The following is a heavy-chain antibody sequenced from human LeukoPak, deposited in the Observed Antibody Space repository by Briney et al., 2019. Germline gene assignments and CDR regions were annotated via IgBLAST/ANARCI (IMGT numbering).Heavy chain of an antibody. V-gene: IGHV4-34*01. CDR2: INHSGST. D-gene: IGHD3-16*02. CDR3: ARQLSRWATRGFDY. J-gene: IGHJ4*02. CDR1: GGSFSGYY. Sequence: SETLSLTCAVYGGSFSGYYWSWIRQPPGKGLEWIGEINHSGSTSYNPSLKSRVTISVDTSKNQFSLRLSSVTAADTAVYYCARQLSRWATRGFDYWGQGTLVTVSS.